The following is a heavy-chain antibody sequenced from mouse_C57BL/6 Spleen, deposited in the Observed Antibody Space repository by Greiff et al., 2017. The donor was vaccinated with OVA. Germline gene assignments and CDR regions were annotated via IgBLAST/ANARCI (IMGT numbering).Heavy chain of an antibody. V-gene: IGHV5-12*01. D-gene: IGHD1-1*01. Sequence: EVMLVESGGGLVQPGGSLKLSCAASGFTFSDYYMYWVRQTPEKRLEWVAYISNGGGSTYYPDTVKGRFTISRDNAKNTLCLQMSRLKSEDTAMYYCARHDYGSFYAMDYWGQGTSVTVSS. CDR1: GFTFSDYY. J-gene: IGHJ4*01. CDR3: ARHDYGSFYAMDY. CDR2: ISNGGGST.